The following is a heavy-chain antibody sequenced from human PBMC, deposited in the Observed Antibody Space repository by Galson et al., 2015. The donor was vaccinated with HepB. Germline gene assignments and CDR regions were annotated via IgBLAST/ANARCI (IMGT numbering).Heavy chain of an antibody. J-gene: IGHJ4*02. CDR1: GFTFKSHS. CDR2: ISENGGST. V-gene: IGHV3-23*01. Sequence: SLRLSCAATGFTFKSHSMSWVRQAPGKGLEWVSAISENGGSTHYADSVKGRFTISRDNSKNTLYLQMNRVRAEDTAVYYCARDQGHCSGITCLIYDYWGQGTLVTVS. CDR3: ARDQGHCSGITCLIYDY. D-gene: IGHD2-2*01.